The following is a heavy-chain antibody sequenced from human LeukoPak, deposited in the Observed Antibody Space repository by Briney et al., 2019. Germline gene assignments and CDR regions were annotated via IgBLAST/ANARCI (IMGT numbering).Heavy chain of an antibody. V-gene: IGHV3-23*02. CDR2: ISGSGANT. Sequence: TGGSLRLSCAVSGFTFSSNPLSWVRQAPGKGLEWVSAISGSGANTYYGDSVRGQFTISRDNSKTTLYLQMKTLRADDTAVYYCATTKPARRYFDYWGQGILVTVSS. J-gene: IGHJ4*02. CDR3: ATTKPARRYFDY. D-gene: IGHD5-12*01. CDR1: GFTFSSNP.